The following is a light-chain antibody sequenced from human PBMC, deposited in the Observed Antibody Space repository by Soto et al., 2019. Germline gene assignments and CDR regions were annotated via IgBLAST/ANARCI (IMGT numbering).Light chain of an antibody. V-gene: IGKV3-15*01. Sequence: EIVMTQSPATLSVSAGARATLSWRASQSVGSDLVWYRQKTGQAPRLLIYGASNRATGVPDRFSGSGYGTVFTLTISRLETEDFAVYYCQQRRNWQVTFGQGTRLEIK. J-gene: IGKJ5*01. CDR3: QQRRNWQVT. CDR2: GAS. CDR1: QSVGSD.